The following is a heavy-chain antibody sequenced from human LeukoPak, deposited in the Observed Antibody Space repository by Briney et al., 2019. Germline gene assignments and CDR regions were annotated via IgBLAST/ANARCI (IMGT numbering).Heavy chain of an antibody. J-gene: IGHJ3*02. V-gene: IGHV3-7*01. Sequence: GGSLRLSCAASGFTLSNFWMNWVRQAPGKGLEWVAIINRDGTQKHYVDSVKGRFTISRDNAKNSLYLQMNSLRDEDTAVYYCARESRESCAAFDIWGQGTMVTVSS. CDR2: INRDGTQK. CDR1: GFTLSNFW. CDR3: ARESRESCAAFDI.